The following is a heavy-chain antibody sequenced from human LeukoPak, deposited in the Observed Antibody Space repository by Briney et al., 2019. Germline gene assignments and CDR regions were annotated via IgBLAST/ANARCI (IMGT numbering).Heavy chain of an antibody. D-gene: IGHD5-24*01. CDR3: AKATSFDY. CDR1: GFTFSSYG. CDR2: ISYDGSNK. V-gene: IGHV3-30*18. Sequence: GSLRLSCAASGFTFSSYGMHWVRQAPGKGLEWVAVISYDGSNKYYADSVKGRFTISRDSSKNTLYLQMNSLRAEDTAVYYCAKATSFDYWGQGTLVTVSS. J-gene: IGHJ4*02.